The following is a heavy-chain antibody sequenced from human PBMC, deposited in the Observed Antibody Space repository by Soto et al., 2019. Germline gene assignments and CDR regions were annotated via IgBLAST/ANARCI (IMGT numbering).Heavy chain of an antibody. J-gene: IGHJ5*02. CDR1: GYRFTSYW. V-gene: IGHV5-51*01. CDR3: ARKDKSGYFNWFDP. D-gene: IGHD3-22*01. Sequence: GESLKISCRTSGYRFTSYWIAWVRQMPGGGLEWMGIIFPSDSDTRYSPSFQGQVTISADRSTSTVFLQWASLKASDTAVYFCARKDKSGYFNWFDPWGQGTLVTVSS. CDR2: IFPSDSDT.